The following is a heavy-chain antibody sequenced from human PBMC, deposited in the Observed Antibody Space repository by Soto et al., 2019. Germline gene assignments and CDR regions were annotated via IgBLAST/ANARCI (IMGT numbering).Heavy chain of an antibody. J-gene: IGHJ4*02. CDR1: GFTFSSYT. CDR2: ISSSGVST. D-gene: IGHD7-27*01. Sequence: EVQLLESGGGLVQPGGSLRLSCAASGFTFSSYTMSWVLQGPGKGLEWVSGISSSGVSTVYADSVKGRFTISRDNFKNTLYLQMNSLRAEDTAVYYGEKGWGDYWGQGTPVTVSS. V-gene: IGHV3-23*01. CDR3: EKGWGDY.